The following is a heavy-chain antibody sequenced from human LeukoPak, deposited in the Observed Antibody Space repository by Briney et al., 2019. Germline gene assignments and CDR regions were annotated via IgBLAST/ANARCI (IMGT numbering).Heavy chain of an antibody. CDR3: AKDRYYDNSANHYESES. V-gene: IGHV3-7*03. CDR1: GFTFSSYW. Sequence: GGSLRLSCAASGFTFSSYWMSWVRQAPGKGLEWVANINQDGSQKYHVDSVKGRFTISRDNAKKSLYLQMNSLRAEDTAVYYCAKDRYYDNSANHYESESWGQGTLVTVSS. D-gene: IGHD3-22*01. CDR2: INQDGSQK. J-gene: IGHJ5*02.